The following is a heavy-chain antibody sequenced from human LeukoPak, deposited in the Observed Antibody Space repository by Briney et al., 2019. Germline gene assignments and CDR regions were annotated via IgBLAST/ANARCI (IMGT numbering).Heavy chain of an antibody. V-gene: IGHV3-48*02. J-gene: IGHJ4*02. Sequence: GGSLRLSCAASGFXFSSYSINWVRQAPGKGLESVLYISSSRSTIYYADSVKGRFTISGDNVKNSLYLQMNSLRDEDTAVYACERDWAITMVRGVFGYWGQGTLVTVSS. CDR3: ERDWAITMVRGVFGY. CDR1: GFXFSSYS. CDR2: ISSSRSTI. D-gene: IGHD3-10*01.